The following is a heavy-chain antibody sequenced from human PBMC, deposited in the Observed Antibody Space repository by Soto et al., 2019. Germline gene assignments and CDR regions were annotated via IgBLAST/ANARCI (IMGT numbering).Heavy chain of an antibody. CDR2: IHYRGRA. CDR3: ARVGTTGTLWY. V-gene: IGHV4-59*01. D-gene: IGHD1-1*01. CDR1: GGSISTSY. Sequence: QVQLQESGPGLVKPSETLSLTCTVSGGSISTSYWSWVRQPPGKGLEWIAYIHYRGRANYNPSLKSRVTTSVDTCKKQFSLKVTYVSAADAVVYYCARVGTTGTLWYWGQGTVVTVSS. J-gene: IGHJ4*02.